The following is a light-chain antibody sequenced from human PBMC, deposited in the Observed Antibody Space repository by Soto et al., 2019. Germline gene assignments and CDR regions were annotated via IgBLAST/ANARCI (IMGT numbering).Light chain of an antibody. Sequence: DIQMTQSPSSLSASVGDRVTITCRASQSVNRYLNWYQQKEGKAPKLLIYSTSILESGVPSRFSASGSGTDFTLTINSLPPEDFATYYCQQSYSNPRTFGQGTRVEVK. J-gene: IGKJ1*01. CDR2: STS. CDR1: QSVNRY. CDR3: QQSYSNPRT. V-gene: IGKV1-39*01.